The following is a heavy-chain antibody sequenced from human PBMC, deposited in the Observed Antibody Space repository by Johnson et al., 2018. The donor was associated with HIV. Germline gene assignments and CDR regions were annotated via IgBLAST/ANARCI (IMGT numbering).Heavy chain of an antibody. Sequence: EVQLVESGGGVVQPGGSLRLSCAASGFTFDDYAMHWVRQAPGKGLEWVSGISWNSGSIGYADSVKGRFTISRDNSKNTLYIQMNSLRAEDTAVYYCALVLGALPGAFDIWGQGTLVTVSS. CDR2: ISWNSGSI. D-gene: IGHD3-16*01. V-gene: IGHV3-9*01. J-gene: IGHJ3*02. CDR1: GFTFDDYA. CDR3: ALVLGALPGAFDI.